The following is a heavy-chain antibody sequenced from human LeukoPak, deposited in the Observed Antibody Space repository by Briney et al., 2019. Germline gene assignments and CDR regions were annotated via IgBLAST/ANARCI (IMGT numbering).Heavy chain of an antibody. CDR3: ARASYDSSGYYYDY. CDR2: MNPNSGNT. V-gene: IGHV1-8*01. Sequence: GASVKVSCKASGYTFTSYDINWVRQATGQGLEWMGWMNPNSGNTGYAQKFQGRVTMTRNTSISTAYMELSSLRSEDTAVYYCARASYDSSGYYYDYWGQGNLVTVSS. J-gene: IGHJ4*02. D-gene: IGHD3-22*01. CDR1: GYTFTSYD.